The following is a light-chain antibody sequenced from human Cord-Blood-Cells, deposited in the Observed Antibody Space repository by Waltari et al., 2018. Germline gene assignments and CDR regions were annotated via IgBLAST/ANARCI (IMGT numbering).Light chain of an antibody. CDR2: DVS. CDR3: CSYAGSYTLV. V-gene: IGLV2-11*01. Sequence: QSALTKPRPVSGSPGQPVTIPCTGTSSDVGGYNYVSWYQQHPGKAPKLMIYDVSKRPSGVPDRFSGSKSGNTASLTISGLQAEDEADYYCCSYAGSYTLVFGTGTKVTVL. CDR1: SSDVGGYNY. J-gene: IGLJ1*01.